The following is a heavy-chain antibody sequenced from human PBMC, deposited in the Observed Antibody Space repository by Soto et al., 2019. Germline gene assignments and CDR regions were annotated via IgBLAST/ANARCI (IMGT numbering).Heavy chain of an antibody. CDR1: GYTFTDYH. V-gene: IGHV1-2*02. CDR2: INANNGGA. Sequence: QVQLVQSGDEVKNPGASVKVSCKPSGYTFTDYHIHWVRQAPGQGLEFMGWINANNGGAGSAQQFQGRLTVTRDTCSSTVYMELTNLSTNVRAVYFFARVVYGGSLAPNTNGCETGGHGTRFTVSS. CDR3: ARVVYGGSLAPNTNGCET. J-gene: IGHJ5*01. D-gene: IGHD2-8*01.